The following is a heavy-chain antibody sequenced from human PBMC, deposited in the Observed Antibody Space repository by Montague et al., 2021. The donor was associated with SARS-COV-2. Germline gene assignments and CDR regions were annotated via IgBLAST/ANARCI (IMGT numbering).Heavy chain of an antibody. CDR2: ISNT. CDR1: GGSIGGNH. D-gene: IGHD2-21*01. CDR3: AMLAGGGGESGY. V-gene: IGHV4-59*01. Sequence: SETLSLTCTVSGGSIGGNHWTWIRQSPGKGLEWIGQISNTNYNPSLECLISTSVDTSKNQFSLILASVTAAAAAVNYVAMLAGGGGESGYWGQGTLVTVSS. J-gene: IGHJ4*02.